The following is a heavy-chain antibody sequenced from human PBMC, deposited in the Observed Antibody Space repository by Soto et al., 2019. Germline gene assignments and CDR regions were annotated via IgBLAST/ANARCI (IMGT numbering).Heavy chain of an antibody. CDR3: ARGVLGCVGELLSPPDY. CDR1: GFTFSDYH. Sequence: QVQLVESGGGLVKPGGSLRLSCAASGFTFSDYHMRWIRQAPGKGLEWVSYISSSGSTIYYADSVKGRFTISRDNAKNSLYLRMKSLRAEYTAEYYCARGVLGCVGELLSPPDYWVQGTLVTVSS. J-gene: IGHJ4*02. V-gene: IGHV3-11*01. D-gene: IGHD3-10*01. CDR2: ISSSGSTI.